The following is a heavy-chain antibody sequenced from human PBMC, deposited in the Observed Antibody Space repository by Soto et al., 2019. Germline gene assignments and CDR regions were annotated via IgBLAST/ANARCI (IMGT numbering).Heavy chain of an antibody. CDR1: GFTFGNYA. Sequence: GGSLRLSCAASGFTFGNYAMTWVRQAPGKGLECVSRISGSGGGTYYADSVKGRFTISRDNSKNTLYLQMNSLRAEDTAVYYCATLVYGSGSYYIAAGMDVWGQGTTVTVSS. CDR2: ISGSGGGT. J-gene: IGHJ6*02. V-gene: IGHV3-23*01. CDR3: ATLVYGSGSYYIAAGMDV. D-gene: IGHD3-10*01.